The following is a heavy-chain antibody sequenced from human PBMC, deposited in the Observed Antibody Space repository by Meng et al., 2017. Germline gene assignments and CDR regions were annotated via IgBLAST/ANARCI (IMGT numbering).Heavy chain of an antibody. V-gene: IGHV1-46*01. CDR3: ARDSRSRVYYYDSSGYYLWPEDY. D-gene: IGHD3-22*01. CDR1: GYTFTGYY. Sequence: QVRWVRSGADVKKPGASVKVSCKAPGYTFTGYYMHWVRQAPGQGLEWMGIINPSGGSTSYAQKFQGRVTMTRDTSTSTVYMELSSLRSEDTAVYYCARDSRSRVYYYDSSGYYLWPEDYWGQGTLVTVSS. CDR2: INPSGGST. J-gene: IGHJ4*02.